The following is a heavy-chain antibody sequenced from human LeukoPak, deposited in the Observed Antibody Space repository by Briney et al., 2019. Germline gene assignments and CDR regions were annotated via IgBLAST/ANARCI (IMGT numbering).Heavy chain of an antibody. Sequence: ASVKVSCKASGYTFTVYYMHWVRQAPGQGLEWMGWINPNSGGTNSAQKFQGRVTMTRDTSISTAYMELSRLRSDDTAVYYCAREDPLYASGADTFDYWGQGTLVTVSS. CDR1: GYTFTVYY. J-gene: IGHJ4*02. V-gene: IGHV1-2*02. D-gene: IGHD3-10*01. CDR2: INPNSGGT. CDR3: AREDPLYASGADTFDY.